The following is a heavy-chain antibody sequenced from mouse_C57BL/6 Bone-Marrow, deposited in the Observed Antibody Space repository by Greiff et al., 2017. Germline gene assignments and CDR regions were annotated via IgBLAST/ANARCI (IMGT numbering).Heavy chain of an antibody. Sequence: EVKLVESGAELVKPGAPVKLSCTVPGFNIKDYYMHWVKQRTDQGLEWIGRIDLEDGVTKYAPKFQGKATIIADTSSNTAYLQLSSLTSEDTAVYYCAFYPFDYWGQGTTLTVSA. J-gene: IGHJ2*01. CDR2: IDLEDGVT. CDR3: AFYPFDY. V-gene: IGHV14-2*01. CDR1: GFNIKDYY.